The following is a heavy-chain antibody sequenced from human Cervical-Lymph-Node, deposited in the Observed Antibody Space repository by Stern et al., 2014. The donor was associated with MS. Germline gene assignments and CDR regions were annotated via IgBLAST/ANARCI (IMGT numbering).Heavy chain of an antibody. V-gene: IGHV4-59*01. CDR1: GDSMTSYH. J-gene: IGHJ6*02. CDR3: ARVWYGDDYGLDV. D-gene: IGHD4-17*01. Sequence: QLQLQEAGPGLVRPSETLSLTCSVSGDSMTSYHWSWIRQSPGKGLEWIGYIDYRGNTNYKSSLKNRVTISRDTSKNQFSLKLSHVTTADTAVYYCARVWYGDDYGLDVWGQGTTVIVSS. CDR2: IDYRGNT.